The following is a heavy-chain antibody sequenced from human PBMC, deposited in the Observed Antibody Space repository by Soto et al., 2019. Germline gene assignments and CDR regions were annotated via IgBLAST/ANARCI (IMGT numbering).Heavy chain of an antibody. Sequence: EVQLLESGGGLVQPGGSLRLSCAASGFTFSSYGMNWVRQAPGKGLEWVSAISDSSGSTYYADSVRGRFTISRDNSKNTLYLLMNSLRAEDTAVYYCSTGSRHWFGQLLNYVDVWGHGTLVTVSP. D-gene: IGHD3-10*01. CDR1: GFTFSSYG. CDR2: ISDSSGST. CDR3: STGSRHWFGQLLNYVDV. V-gene: IGHV3-23*01. J-gene: IGHJ4*01.